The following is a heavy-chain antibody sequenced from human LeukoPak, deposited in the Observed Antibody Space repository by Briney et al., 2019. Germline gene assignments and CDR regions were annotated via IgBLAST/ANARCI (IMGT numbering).Heavy chain of an antibody. V-gene: IGHV3-23*01. Sequence: GRSLRLSCAAAGLTVSSYGMSWVSDAPAKWMELVSSLRGNGDTFYADSVQGRFTLSRDDSRNTVYLQLNSLRVEDTAVYYCAKASWVSNADAVLWGQGTVVTVSS. CDR1: GLTVSSYG. D-gene: IGHD1-1*01. CDR2: LRGNGDT. CDR3: AKASWVSNADAVL. J-gene: IGHJ1*01.